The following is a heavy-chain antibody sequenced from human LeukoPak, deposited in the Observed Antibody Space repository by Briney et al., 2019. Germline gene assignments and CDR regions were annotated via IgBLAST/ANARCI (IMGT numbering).Heavy chain of an antibody. D-gene: IGHD7-27*01. CDR3: ARISTNGGHPLDS. J-gene: IGHJ4*02. CDR1: GGSISGDY. Sequence: SQTLSLTCTVSGGSISGDYYTWIWLPQPAGLGLEGIMRNIASGYTNYNLSLVSPVTISIDTSKDQFSLSLASVTAADRAVYYWARISTNGGHPLDSWGQGTLVTVSP. CDR2: NIASGYT. V-gene: IGHV4-61*02.